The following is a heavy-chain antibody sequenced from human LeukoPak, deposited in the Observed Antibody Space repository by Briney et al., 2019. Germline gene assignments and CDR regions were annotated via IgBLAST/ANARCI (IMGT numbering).Heavy chain of an antibody. D-gene: IGHD3-10*01. Sequence: EASVKVSCKASGYTFTGYYMHWVRQAPGQGLEWMGWISAYNGNTNYAQKLQGRVTMTTDTSTSTAYMELRSLRSDDTAVYYCARDNGEDSPLDYWGQGTLVTVSS. J-gene: IGHJ4*02. V-gene: IGHV1-18*04. CDR2: ISAYNGNT. CDR1: GYTFTGYY. CDR3: ARDNGEDSPLDY.